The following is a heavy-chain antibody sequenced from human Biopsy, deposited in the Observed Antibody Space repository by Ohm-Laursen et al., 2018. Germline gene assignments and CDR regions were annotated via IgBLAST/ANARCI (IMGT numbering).Heavy chain of an antibody. CDR3: ARDRDRRGWFDP. J-gene: IGHJ5*02. CDR2: IYTSGIT. D-gene: IGHD1-14*01. V-gene: IGHV4-4*07. Sequence: SETLSLTCTVSGGSLSSYSWSWIRQPAGKGLEWIGQIYTSGITKYNPSLKSRVTMSVDTSKNKFSLRVGSVTAADTAVYYCARDRDRRGWFDPWGQGTLVTVSS. CDR1: GGSLSSYS.